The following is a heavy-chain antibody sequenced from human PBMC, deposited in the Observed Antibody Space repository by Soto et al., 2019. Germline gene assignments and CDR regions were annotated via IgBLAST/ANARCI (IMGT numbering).Heavy chain of an antibody. Sequence: QVQLVESGGGVVQPGRSLRLSCAASGFTFSSYGMHWVRQAPGKGLEWVAVIWYDGSKKYYADSVKGRFTISRDNSKNTLYLQINSVRAEDTAVYYCASTWGFYSSSGPPDYWGQGTLVTVSS. V-gene: IGHV3-33*01. J-gene: IGHJ4*02. D-gene: IGHD6-6*01. CDR3: ASTWGFYSSSGPPDY. CDR2: IWYDGSKK. CDR1: GFTFSSYG.